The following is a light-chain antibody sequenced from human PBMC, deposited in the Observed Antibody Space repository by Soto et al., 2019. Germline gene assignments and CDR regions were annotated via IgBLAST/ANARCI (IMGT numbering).Light chain of an antibody. CDR3: QQYNKWPPYT. CDR1: QSVRSN. CDR2: GAS. Sequence: EIVMTQSPANLSVSPGGRATLSCRASQSVRSNLAWYQQKPGQGPRLLIYGASTRATSIPARFSGSGSGTEFTLTINSLQSEDFAVYYCQQYNKWPPYTFGQGTKLEIK. V-gene: IGKV3-15*01. J-gene: IGKJ2*01.